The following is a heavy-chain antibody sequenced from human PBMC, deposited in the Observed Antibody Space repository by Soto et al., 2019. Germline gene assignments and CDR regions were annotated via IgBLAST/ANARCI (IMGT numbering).Heavy chain of an antibody. D-gene: IGHD3-10*01. V-gene: IGHV4-34*01. CDR3: ARAVIRRVILENHYHGMDV. CDR1: GGSFSGYY. Sequence: SATLSLTCAVYGGSFSGYYWSWIRQSPGKGLEWIGEINHSGTTNYNPSLKSRVTMSVDTSKNQFSLRLLSVTAADTAVFYCARAVIRRVILENHYHGMDVWGQGTTVTVSS. J-gene: IGHJ6*02. CDR2: INHSGTT.